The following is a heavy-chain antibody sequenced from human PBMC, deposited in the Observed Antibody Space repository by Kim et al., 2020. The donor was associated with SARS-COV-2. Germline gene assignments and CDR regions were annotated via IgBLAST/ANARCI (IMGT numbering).Heavy chain of an antibody. CDR3: AREFVFLYSGWYAQTAGYFDY. D-gene: IGHD6-19*01. Sequence: SQTLSLTCAISGDSVSSNSAAWNWIRQSPSRGLEWLGRTYYRSKWYNDYAVSVKSRITINPDTSKNQFSLQLNSVTPEDTAVYYCAREFVFLYSGWYAQTAGYFDYWGQGTLVTVSS. CDR1: GDSVSSNSAA. V-gene: IGHV6-1*01. J-gene: IGHJ4*02. CDR2: TYYRSKWYN.